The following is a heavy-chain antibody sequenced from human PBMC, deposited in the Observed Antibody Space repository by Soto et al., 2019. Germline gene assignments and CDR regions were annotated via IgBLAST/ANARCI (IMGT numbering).Heavy chain of an antibody. D-gene: IGHD2-2*02. CDR1: DGNIRGYY. CDR3: ARDVGYCISTSCYSSFDP. Sequence: PKPDTSTVSDGNIRGYYWSWIRKKQGKGLEWIGYIYYSGSTNYNPSLKSRVTISVDTSKNQFSLKLSSVTAADTAVYYCARDVGYCISTSCYSSFDPWGQGPLVTVS. CDR2: IYYSGST. V-gene: IGHV4-59*01. J-gene: IGHJ5*02.